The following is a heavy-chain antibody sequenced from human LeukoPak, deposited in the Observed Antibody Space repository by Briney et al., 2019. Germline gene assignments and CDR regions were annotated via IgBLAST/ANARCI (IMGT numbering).Heavy chain of an antibody. J-gene: IGHJ6*02. CDR2: ISYDGSNK. V-gene: IGHV3-30-3*01. D-gene: IGHD3-3*01. CDR3: ARARAERRFLEWLSPVYYYYGMDV. CDR1: GFTFSSYA. Sequence: GGSLRLSCAASGFTFSSYAMHWVRRAPGKGLEWVAVISYDGSNKYYADSVKGRFTISRDNSKNTLYLQMNSLRAEDTAVYYCARARAERRFLEWLSPVYYYYGMDVWGQGTTVTVSS.